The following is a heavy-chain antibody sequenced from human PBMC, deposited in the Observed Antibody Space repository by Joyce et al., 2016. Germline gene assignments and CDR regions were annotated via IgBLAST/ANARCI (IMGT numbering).Heavy chain of an antibody. D-gene: IGHD3-16*01. CDR2: SKGSGSGT. CDR3: ARGGMIRHRYFGY. J-gene: IGHJ4*02. CDR1: GFTFSNYG. Sequence: EVQLLESGGGLVQPGGSLRLSCAASGFTFSNYGMSWFRQGPGKGLGLVSTSKGSGSGTYYADAVKGRFTISRDNSKNTLYLQMSSLRGEDTAVYYCARGGMIRHRYFGYWGQGTLVTVSS. V-gene: IGHV3-23*01.